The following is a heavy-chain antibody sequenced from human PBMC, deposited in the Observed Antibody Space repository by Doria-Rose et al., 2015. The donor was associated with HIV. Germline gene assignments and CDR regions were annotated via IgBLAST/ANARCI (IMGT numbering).Heavy chain of an antibody. CDR1: GFTFSSHR. D-gene: IGHD3-10*01. V-gene: IGHV3-21*01. J-gene: IGHJ4*02. CDR3: ATGVTLDY. Sequence: VQLVQSGGGLCGPGGSLRLSCATSGFTFSSHRINWVRQAPGKGLEWVSSISSTSAYINYADSVRGRFTISRDNARNSLYLQMDSLRAEDTAIYYCATGVTLDYWGQGTLVTVSS. CDR2: ISSTSAYI.